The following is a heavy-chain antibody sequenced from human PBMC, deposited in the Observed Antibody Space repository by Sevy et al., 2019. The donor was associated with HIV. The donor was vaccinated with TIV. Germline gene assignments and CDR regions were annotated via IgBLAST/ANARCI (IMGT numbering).Heavy chain of an antibody. J-gene: IGHJ4*02. V-gene: IGHV4-30-4*02. Sequence: SDTLSLTCTVSGGSISSSATYWSWIRQPPGKGLEWIGYIHYSGGTYYNPFLKSRVAMSVDTSEKQFSLKLSLLTAADTAVYYCASKRGYKHGPFDDWGQGTLVTGSS. CDR3: ASKRGYKHGPFDD. D-gene: IGHD5-12*01. CDR2: IHYSGGT. CDR1: GGSISSSATY.